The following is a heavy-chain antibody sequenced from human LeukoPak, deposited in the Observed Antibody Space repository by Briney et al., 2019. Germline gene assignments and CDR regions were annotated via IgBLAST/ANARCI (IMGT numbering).Heavy chain of an antibody. CDR1: GGSISSGDYY. CDR2: IYYSGST. V-gene: IGHV4-30-4*01. CDR3: ARDSYDSSGYGRFDY. J-gene: IGHJ4*02. D-gene: IGHD3-22*01. Sequence: SETLSLTCTVSGGSISSGDYYWNWIRQPPGKGLEWIGYIYYSGSTYYNPSLKSRVTISVDTSKNQFSLKLSSVTAADTAVYYCARDSYDSSGYGRFDYWGQGTLVTVSS.